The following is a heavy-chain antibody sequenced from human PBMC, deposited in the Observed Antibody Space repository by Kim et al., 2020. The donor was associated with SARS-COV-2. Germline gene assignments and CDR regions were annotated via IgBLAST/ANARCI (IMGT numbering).Heavy chain of an antibody. Sequence: GGSLRLSCAASGFTFSSYSMNWVRQAPGKGLEWVSSISSSSSYIYYADSVKGRFTISRDNAKNSLYLQMNSLRAEDTAVYYCARDFVVVVPAADEDSFDPWGQGTLVTVSS. D-gene: IGHD2-2*01. J-gene: IGHJ5*02. CDR2: ISSSSSYI. V-gene: IGHV3-21*01. CDR1: GFTFSSYS. CDR3: ARDFVVVVPAADEDSFDP.